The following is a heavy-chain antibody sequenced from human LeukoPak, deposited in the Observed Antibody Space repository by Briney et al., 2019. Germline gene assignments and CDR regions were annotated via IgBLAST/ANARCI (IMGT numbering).Heavy chain of an antibody. CDR3: ASLAFDWSDY. CDR1: GFTFSSCA. J-gene: IGHJ4*02. V-gene: IGHV3-23*01. Sequence: PGGSLRLSCAASGFTFSSCAMSWVRQVPGKGLEWVSTISATGGRTYYADSVKGRSTTSRDNSKNTLYLQMNSLRVEDTAVYYCASLAFDWSDYWGQGTLVTVSS. CDR2: ISATGGRT. D-gene: IGHD3-9*01.